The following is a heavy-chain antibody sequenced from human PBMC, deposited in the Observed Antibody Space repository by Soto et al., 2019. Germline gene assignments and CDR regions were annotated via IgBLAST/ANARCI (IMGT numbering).Heavy chain of an antibody. CDR1: GGSFSGYY. Sequence: SETLSLSCAVYGGSFSGYYWSWIRQPPGKGLEWIGEINHSGSTNYNPSLKSRVTISVDTSKNQFSLKLSSVTAADTAVYYCARLTRPLFITMVRGVIQHNRFDPWGQGTLVTVS. CDR2: INHSGST. V-gene: IGHV4-34*01. D-gene: IGHD3-10*01. J-gene: IGHJ5*02. CDR3: ARLTRPLFITMVRGVIQHNRFDP.